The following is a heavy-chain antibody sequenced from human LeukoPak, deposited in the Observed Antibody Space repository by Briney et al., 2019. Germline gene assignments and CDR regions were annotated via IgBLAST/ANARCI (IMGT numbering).Heavy chain of an antibody. J-gene: IGHJ4*02. CDR1: GGSFSGYY. CDR3: ARGDGGNPEGY. CDR2: INHSGST. V-gene: IGHV4-34*01. D-gene: IGHD4-23*01. Sequence: SETLSLTCAVYGGSFSGYYWSWIRQPPGKGLEWIGEINHSGSTNYNPSLKSRVTISVDTSKNQFSLKLSSVTAADTAVYYCARGDGGNPEGYWGQGTLVTVSS.